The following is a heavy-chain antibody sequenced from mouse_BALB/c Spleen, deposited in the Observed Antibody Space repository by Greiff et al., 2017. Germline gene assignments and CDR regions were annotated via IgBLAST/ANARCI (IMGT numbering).Heavy chain of an antibody. CDR1: GFTFSSYT. V-gene: IGHV5-12-2*01. D-gene: IGHD3-2*01. CDR2: ISNGGGST. CDR3: ARGDSSGYLFAY. J-gene: IGHJ3*01. Sequence: VQLKESGGGLVQPGGSLKLSCAASGFTFSSYTMSWVRQTPEKRLEWVAYISNGGGSTYYPDTVKGRFTISRDNAKNTLYLQMSSLKSEDTAMYYCARGDSSGYLFAYWGQGTLVTVSA.